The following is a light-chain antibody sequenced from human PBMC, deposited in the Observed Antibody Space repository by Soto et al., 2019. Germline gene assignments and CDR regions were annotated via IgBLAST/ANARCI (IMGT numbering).Light chain of an antibody. CDR2: DVS. V-gene: IGLV2-14*01. CDR3: SSYTSSNTRVV. CDR1: SSDVGGYNY. Sequence: QSALTQPASVSGSPGQSITISCTGSSSDVGGYNYVSWYQQHPGKAPKVMIYDVSNRPSGVSNRFSGSKSGKTASLTISGLQAEDEAEYYCSSYTSSNTRVVFGGGTKLTVL. J-gene: IGLJ2*01.